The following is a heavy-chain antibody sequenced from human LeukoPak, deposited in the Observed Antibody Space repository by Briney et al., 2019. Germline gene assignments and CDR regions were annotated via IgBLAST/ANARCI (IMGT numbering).Heavy chain of an antibody. D-gene: IGHD6-13*01. CDR2: IYSGGST. Sequence: GGSLRLSCAASGFTVSSNYMSWVRQAPGKGLEWVSIIYSGGSTYYADSVKGRLTISRHNSKNTLYLQMNSLRAEDTAVYYCAKDLFGIADLGYYYGMDVWGQGTTVTVSS. CDR1: GFTVSSNY. CDR3: AKDLFGIADLGYYYGMDV. V-gene: IGHV3-53*04. J-gene: IGHJ6*02.